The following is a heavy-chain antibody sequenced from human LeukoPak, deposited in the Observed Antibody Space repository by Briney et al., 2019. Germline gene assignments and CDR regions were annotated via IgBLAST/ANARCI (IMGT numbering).Heavy chain of an antibody. D-gene: IGHD5-18*01. CDR2: IWYDGSNK. CDR1: GFTFSSYG. Sequence: GRSLRLSCAASGFTFSSYGMHWVRQAPGKGLEWVAVIWYDGSNKYHADSGKGRFTISRDNSKNTLYLQMNSLRAEDTAVYYCASDVDTAMVNWGQGTLVTVSS. V-gene: IGHV3-33*01. CDR3: ASDVDTAMVN. J-gene: IGHJ4*02.